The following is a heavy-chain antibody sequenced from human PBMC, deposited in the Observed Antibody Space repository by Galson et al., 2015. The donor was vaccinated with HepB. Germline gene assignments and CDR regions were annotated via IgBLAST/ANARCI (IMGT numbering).Heavy chain of an antibody. V-gene: IGHV1-2*04. CDR2: INPNSGGT. D-gene: IGHD2-2*02. J-gene: IGHJ3*02. CDR3: ARGPWREIPAAFDI. CDR1: GYTFTGFY. Sequence: SVKVSCKASGYTFTGFYMHWVRQAPGQGPEWLGWINPNSGGTYYAQSFQGWVTMTRDTSISTAYMELSRLRSDDTAVYYCARGPWREIPAAFDIWGQGTTVTVS.